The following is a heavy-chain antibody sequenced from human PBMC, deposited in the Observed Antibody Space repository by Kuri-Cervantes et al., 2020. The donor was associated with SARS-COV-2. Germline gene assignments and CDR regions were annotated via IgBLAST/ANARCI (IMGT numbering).Heavy chain of an antibody. Sequence: GESLKISCAASGFTFSSYAIHWVRQAPGKGLEWVAVIWYDGSNKYYADSVKGRFTISRDNSKNTLYLQMNSLRAEDTAVYYCARAGQYQLLYDTKEAYYYGMDVWGQGTTVTVSS. CDR3: ARAGQYQLLYDTKEAYYYGMDV. J-gene: IGHJ6*02. D-gene: IGHD2-2*02. V-gene: IGHV3-33*08. CDR2: IWYDGSNK. CDR1: GFTFSSYA.